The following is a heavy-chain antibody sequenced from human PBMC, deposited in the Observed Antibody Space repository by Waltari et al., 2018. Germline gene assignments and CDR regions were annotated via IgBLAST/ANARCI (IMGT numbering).Heavy chain of an antibody. D-gene: IGHD5-12*01. CDR2: FDPEDGET. CDR1: GYTLTELS. J-gene: IGHJ4*02. V-gene: IGHV1-24*01. CDR3: ATIPPRGYSGYDRVTPFDY. Sequence: QVQLVQSGAEVKKPGASVKVSCKVSGYTLTELSMHWVRQAPGKGLEWMGGFDPEDGETIYAQKFQGRVTMTEDTSTDTAYMELSSLRSEDTAVYYCATIPPRGYSGYDRVTPFDYWGQGTLVTVSS.